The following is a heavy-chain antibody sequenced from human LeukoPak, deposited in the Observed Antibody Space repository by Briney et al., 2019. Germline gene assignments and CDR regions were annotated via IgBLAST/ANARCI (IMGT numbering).Heavy chain of an antibody. D-gene: IGHD3-22*01. Sequence: PSETLSLTCSVSGASISSGSNYWGWIRQPPGKTLEWIGSIYSSGSTYYNPSLKSRVIIIIDTPKNQFSLKLSSVTAADTAVYYCARDRKGHNKGYYYDSSGYYYENWFDPWGQGTLVTVSS. V-gene: IGHV4-39*07. CDR2: IYSSGST. CDR3: ARDRKGHNKGYYYDSSGYYYENWFDP. J-gene: IGHJ5*02. CDR1: GASISSGSNY.